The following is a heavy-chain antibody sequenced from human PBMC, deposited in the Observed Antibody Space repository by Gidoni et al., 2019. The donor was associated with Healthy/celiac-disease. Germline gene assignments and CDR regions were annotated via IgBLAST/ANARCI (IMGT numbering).Heavy chain of an antibody. V-gene: IGHV3-15*01. Sequence: EVQLVESGGGLVKPGGSLRLSCAASGFTFSNAWMSWVRQAPGKGLELVGRIKSKTDGETTDYAAPVKGRFTISRDDSKNTRYLQMNSLKTEYTAVYYCTTDPHFDYWGQGTLVTVSS. CDR1: GFTFSNAW. CDR3: TTDPHFDY. J-gene: IGHJ4*02. CDR2: IKSKTDGETT.